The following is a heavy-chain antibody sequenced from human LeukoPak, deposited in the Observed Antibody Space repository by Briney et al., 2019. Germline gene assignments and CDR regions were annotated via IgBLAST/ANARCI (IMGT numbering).Heavy chain of an antibody. CDR2: IYTSGGT. V-gene: IGHV4-61*09. D-gene: IGHD4-23*01. CDR3: ARARTTVVTPWAFDI. J-gene: IGHJ3*02. Sequence: SETLSLTCTVSGGSISSGSYYWSWIRQPAGKGLEWIGHIYTSGGTNYNPSLKSRVTISLDTSKNQFSLKLTSVTAADTAVYYCARARTTVVTPWAFDIWGQGTMVTVSS. CDR1: GGSISSGSYY.